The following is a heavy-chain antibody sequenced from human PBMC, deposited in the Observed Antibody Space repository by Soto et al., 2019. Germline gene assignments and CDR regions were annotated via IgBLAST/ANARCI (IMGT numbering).Heavy chain of an antibody. CDR3: ARGLFGPDV. CDR1: GFTLSGRS. J-gene: IGHJ6*04. V-gene: IGHV3-74*01. CDR2: IDTAGTDS. Sequence: EVQLVESGGGLVQPGGSLRLSCAASGFTLSGRSMHWVRQAPGKGLVWVSGIDTAGTDSTYADSVKGRFTSSRDNAKNMLYLQMNSLRVEDTALYYCARGLFGPDVWGKGTTVTVSS. D-gene: IGHD3-10*02.